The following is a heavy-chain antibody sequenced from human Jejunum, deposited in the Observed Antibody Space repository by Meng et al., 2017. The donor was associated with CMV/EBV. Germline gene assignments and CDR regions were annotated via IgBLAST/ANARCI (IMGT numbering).Heavy chain of an antibody. Sequence: ASGFTFSSYWMHWVRHAPGKGLVWVSRISMDGSVTSYADSVKGRFTTSRDNAKNTLYLQMNSLRAEDTAMYYCTRDLPLRLEEYFDYWGQGTLVTVSS. CDR2: ISMDGSVT. J-gene: IGHJ4*02. CDR3: TRDLPLRLEEYFDY. V-gene: IGHV3-74*01. CDR1: GFTFSSYW.